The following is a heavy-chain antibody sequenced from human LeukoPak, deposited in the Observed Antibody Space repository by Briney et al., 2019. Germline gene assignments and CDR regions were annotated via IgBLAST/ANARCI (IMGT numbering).Heavy chain of an antibody. CDR1: GYTFTSYG. Sequence: ASVKVSCKASGYTFTSYGISWVRQAPGQGLEWMGWISAYNGNTNYAQKLQGRVTMTTDTSTSTAYMELRSLRSDDTAVYYCASVIGATGDLYYFDYWGQGTLVTVSS. D-gene: IGHD7-27*01. J-gene: IGHJ4*02. CDR3: ASVIGATGDLYYFDY. V-gene: IGHV1-18*01. CDR2: ISAYNGNT.